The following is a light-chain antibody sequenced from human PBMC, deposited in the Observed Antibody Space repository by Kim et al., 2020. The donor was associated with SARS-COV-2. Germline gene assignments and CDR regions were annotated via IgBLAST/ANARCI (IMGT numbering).Light chain of an antibody. J-gene: IGLJ2*01. CDR3: NSRDSSGNHVV. CDR1: SLRSYY. V-gene: IGLV3-19*01. Sequence: AMAQTVRSTCQGDSLRSYYASWYQQKPGQAPVLVIYGKNNRPSGIPDRFSGASSGNTASLTIAGAQAEDEADYYCNSRDSSGNHVVFGGGTKLTVL. CDR2: GKN.